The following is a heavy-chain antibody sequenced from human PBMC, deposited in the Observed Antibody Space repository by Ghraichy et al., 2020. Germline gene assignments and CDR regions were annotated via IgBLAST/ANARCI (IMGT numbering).Heavy chain of an antibody. CDR1: GGSISSSSYY. D-gene: IGHD6-6*01. CDR2: IYYSGST. J-gene: IGHJ4*02. Sequence: SETLSLTCTVSGGSISSSSYYWGWIRQPPGKGLEWIGSIYYSGSTYYNPSLKSRVTISVDTSKNQFSLKLSSVTAADTAVYYCARQGLEQLVPEPFDYWGQGTLVTVSS. CDR3: ARQGLEQLVPEPFDY. V-gene: IGHV4-39*01.